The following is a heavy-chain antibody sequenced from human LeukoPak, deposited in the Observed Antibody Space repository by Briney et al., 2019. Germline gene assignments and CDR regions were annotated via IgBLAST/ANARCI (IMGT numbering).Heavy chain of an antibody. D-gene: IGHD5-18*01. V-gene: IGHV3-74*01. Sequence: GGSLRLSCAASGFTFSNYWMHWVRQAPGKGLVWVSRINSDGINTSYADSVKGRFTISRDNAKNTLNLQMNSLRSDDTAVYYCARVDTAMVTDYWGQGTLVTVSS. J-gene: IGHJ4*02. CDR1: GFTFSNYW. CDR2: INSDGINT. CDR3: ARVDTAMVTDY.